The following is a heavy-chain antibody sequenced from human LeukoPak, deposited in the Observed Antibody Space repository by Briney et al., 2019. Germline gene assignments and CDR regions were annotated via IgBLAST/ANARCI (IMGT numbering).Heavy chain of an antibody. V-gene: IGHV3-7*01. D-gene: IGHD2-2*01. CDR2: IKQDGTEK. CDR3: ARWGRDIVVVPAASSAYYYYYYMDV. J-gene: IGHJ6*03. Sequence: PGGSLRLSCAASGITFSNYWMSWVRQAPGKGLEWVANIKQDGTEKYYVDSVKGRFTISRDNAKNSLYLQMNSLRAEDTAVYYCARWGRDIVVVPAASSAYYYYYYMDVWGKGTTVTISS. CDR1: GITFSNYW.